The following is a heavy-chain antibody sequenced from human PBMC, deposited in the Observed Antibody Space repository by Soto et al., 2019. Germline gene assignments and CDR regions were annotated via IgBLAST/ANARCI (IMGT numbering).Heavy chain of an antibody. CDR3: ARDLAAADY. Sequence: GASVKVSCKASGYIFTYYYIHWVRQAPGQGLEWMAIINPLPTSGSTNYAQKFQGRVTVTRDTSTSTVYLELSSLRSDDTAVYYCARDLAAADYWGQGTLVTVSS. CDR2: INPLPTSGST. D-gene: IGHD6-13*01. CDR1: GYIFTYYY. V-gene: IGHV1-46*01. J-gene: IGHJ4*02.